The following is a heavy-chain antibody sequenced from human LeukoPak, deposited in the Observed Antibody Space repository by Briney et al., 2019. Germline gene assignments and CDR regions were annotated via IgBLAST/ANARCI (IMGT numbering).Heavy chain of an antibody. CDR1: GYTFTGYY. V-gene: IGHV1-2*02. J-gene: IGHJ3*02. CDR2: INPNSGGT. Sequence: ASVKVSCKASGYTFTGYYMHWVRQAPGQGLEWMGWINPNSGGTNYAQKFQGRVTMTRDTSISTAYMELSRLRAEDTALYYCAKVGYYYDSSGRGAFDIWGQGTMVTVSS. D-gene: IGHD3-22*01. CDR3: AKVGYYYDSSGRGAFDI.